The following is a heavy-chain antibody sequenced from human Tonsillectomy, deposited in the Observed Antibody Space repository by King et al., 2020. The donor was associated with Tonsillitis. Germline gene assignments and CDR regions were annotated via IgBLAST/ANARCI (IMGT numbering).Heavy chain of an antibody. CDR2: ITDSGDNA. CDR3: TKGTLHYCRVPRCSPFDS. D-gene: IGHD1/OR15-1a*01. V-gene: IGHV3-23*04. CDR1: GFTFSSYA. Sequence: VQLVESGGGLVQPGGSLRLSCAASGFTFSSYAMGWVRQAPGKGLECISVITDSGDNANYATSVRGRFTMSRDNSKNTLYLQMSSLRADDTAVYYCTKGTLHYCRVPRCSPFDSWGQGTLVTVSS. J-gene: IGHJ4*02.